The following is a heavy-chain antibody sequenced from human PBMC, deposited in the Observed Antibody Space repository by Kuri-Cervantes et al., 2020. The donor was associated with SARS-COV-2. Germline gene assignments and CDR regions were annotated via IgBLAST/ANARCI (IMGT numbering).Heavy chain of an antibody. CDR3: ARGRALWDWLLYAFGDY. V-gene: IGHV3-21*06. Sequence: GESLKISCAASGFTFTTYTMNWVRQAPGGGLEWISCISSNSKYIYYGDSVKGRFTVSRDNAMNSVFLEMNSLRAEDTAVYYCARGRALWDWLLYAFGDYWGQGTLVTVSS. J-gene: IGHJ4*02. CDR1: GFTFTTYT. D-gene: IGHD3/OR15-3a*01. CDR2: ISSNSKYI.